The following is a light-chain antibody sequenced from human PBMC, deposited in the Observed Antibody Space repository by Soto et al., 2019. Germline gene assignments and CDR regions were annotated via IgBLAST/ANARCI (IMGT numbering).Light chain of an antibody. V-gene: IGKV1-39*01. CDR1: QHISSY. Sequence: DIQMTQSPSSLSASVGYGVTITWRTSQHISSYLNWYQQKRGKAPKLLIYIATTLQSGVPSRFSGSGSGTDFTLTISCLQSEDFATYYCQQYYSYPITFGQGTRLEIK. J-gene: IGKJ5*01. CDR3: QQYYSYPIT. CDR2: IAT.